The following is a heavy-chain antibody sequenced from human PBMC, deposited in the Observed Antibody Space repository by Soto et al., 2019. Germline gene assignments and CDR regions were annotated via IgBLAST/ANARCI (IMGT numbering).Heavy chain of an antibody. CDR2: IYWDDDK. CDR1: GFSLTNKGVG. J-gene: IGHJ5*02. D-gene: IGHD5-12*01. Sequence: QITLKESGPPLVKPTQTLTLTCNFSGFSLTNKGVGVGWIRQPPRKALEWLGIIYWDDDKRYRPSLNNRLTITMDTSKNQVVLTLTNLDTVDTATYYCAPLHANSCYHWRYDPLGQGTLVTVSS. V-gene: IGHV2-5*02. CDR3: APLHANSCYHWRYDP.